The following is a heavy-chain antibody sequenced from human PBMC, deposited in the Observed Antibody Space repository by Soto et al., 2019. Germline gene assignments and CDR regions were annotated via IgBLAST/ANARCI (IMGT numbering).Heavy chain of an antibody. Sequence: GGSLRLSCAASGFTFDDYAMHWVRQAPGKGLEWVSGISWNSGSIGYADSVKGRFTISRDNAKNSLYLQMNSLRAEDTALYYCAKAHGGNWFDYWGQGTLVTVSS. J-gene: IGHJ4*02. CDR2: ISWNSGSI. V-gene: IGHV3-9*01. CDR1: GFTFDDYA. CDR3: AKAHGGNWFDY. D-gene: IGHD2-15*01.